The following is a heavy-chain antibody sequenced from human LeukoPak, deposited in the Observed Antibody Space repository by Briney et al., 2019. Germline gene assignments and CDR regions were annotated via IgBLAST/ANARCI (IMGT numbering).Heavy chain of an antibody. D-gene: IGHD6-19*01. J-gene: IGHJ4*02. Sequence: GGSLRLSCAASGFTFSSYWMHWVRQAPGKGLVWVSRIHRDGTSTSYADSVKGRFTISRDNAKNMLYLQMDSLRAEDTAVYYCARGGSGCFDYWGQGTLVTVSS. CDR2: IHRDGTST. CDR3: ARGGSGCFDY. CDR1: GFTFSSYW. V-gene: IGHV3-74*01.